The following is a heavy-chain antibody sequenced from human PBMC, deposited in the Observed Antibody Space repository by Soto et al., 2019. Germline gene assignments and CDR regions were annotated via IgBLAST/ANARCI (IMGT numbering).Heavy chain of an antibody. V-gene: IGHV4-59*08. D-gene: IGHD5-12*01. CDR3: ARRYGGDFDY. J-gene: IGHJ4*02. Sequence: SETLSLTCTVSGGSISSYYWSWIRQPPGKGLEWIGYIYYSGSTNYNPSLKSRVTISVDTSKNQFSLKLSSVTAADTAVYYCARRYGGDFDYWGQGTLVTVSS. CDR1: GGSISSYY. CDR2: IYYSGST.